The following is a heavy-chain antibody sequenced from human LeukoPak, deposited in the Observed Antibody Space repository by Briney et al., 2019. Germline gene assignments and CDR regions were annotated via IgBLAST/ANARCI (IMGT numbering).Heavy chain of an antibody. CDR3: AKGQHYYDSSGSIDY. V-gene: IGHV3-23*01. CDR1: GFTFSSYA. CDR2: ISGSGGST. J-gene: IGHJ4*02. D-gene: IGHD3-22*01. Sequence: GGSLRLSCAASGFTFSSYAMSWVRQAPGKGLEWVSPISGSGGSTYHADSVKGRFTISRDNSKKTLYLQMNSLRAEDTAVYYCAKGQHYYDSSGSIDYWGQGTLVTVSS.